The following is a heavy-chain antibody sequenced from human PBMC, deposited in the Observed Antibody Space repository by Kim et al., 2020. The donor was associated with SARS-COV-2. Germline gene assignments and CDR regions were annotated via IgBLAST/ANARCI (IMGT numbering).Heavy chain of an antibody. D-gene: IGHD6-19*01. Sequence: LKSRVTISVDTSKNQFSLKRSSVTAADTAVYYCARDEGWRLLHYYYGMDVWGQGTTVTVSS. CDR3: ARDEGWRLLHYYYGMDV. J-gene: IGHJ6*02. V-gene: IGHV4-30-2*04.